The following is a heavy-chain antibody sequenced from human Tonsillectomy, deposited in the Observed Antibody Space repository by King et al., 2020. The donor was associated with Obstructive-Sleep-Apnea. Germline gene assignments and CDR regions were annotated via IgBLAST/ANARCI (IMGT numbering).Heavy chain of an antibody. CDR3: AKVSGRELSHDQPFRD. D-gene: IGHD3-16*02. CDR1: GFTFSGYG. V-gene: IGHV3-30*02. CDR2: IRYDGSNK. Sequence: VQLVESGGGVVQPGGSLRLSGAASGFTFSGYGMHWVRQAPGKGLEWVAFIRYDGSNKYYADSVKGRFTISRDNSKNTLYLQMNSLRAEDTAVYYCAKVSGRELSHDQPFRDWGQGTLVTVSS. J-gene: IGHJ4*02.